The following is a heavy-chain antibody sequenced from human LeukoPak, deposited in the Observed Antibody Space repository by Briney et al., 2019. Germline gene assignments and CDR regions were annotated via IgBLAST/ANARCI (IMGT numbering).Heavy chain of an antibody. CDR3: ARLPNYYDRSGYAFDI. CDR2: IDYSGNT. CDR1: GGSLSSSSDY. Sequence: SETLSLTCTVSGGSLSSSSDYWGWSRQPPGKGLEWIGSIDYSGNTYYNTSLESRVTISVDRSKNQFSLKLSSVTAADTAVYYCARLPNYYDRSGYAFDIWGQGTMVTASS. V-gene: IGHV4-39*01. J-gene: IGHJ3*02. D-gene: IGHD3-22*01.